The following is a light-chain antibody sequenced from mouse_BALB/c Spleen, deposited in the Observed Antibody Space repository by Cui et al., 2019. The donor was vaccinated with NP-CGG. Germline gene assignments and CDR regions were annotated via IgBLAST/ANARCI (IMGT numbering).Light chain of an antibody. Sequence: QIVLTQSPAIMSASPGEKVTMTCSASSSVSYMYWYQQKPGSSPRLLIYDTSNLASGVPGRFSGSGSGTSYSLTISRMEAEDAATYYCQQWSSYPRTFGGGTKLEIK. CDR2: DTS. CDR1: SSVSY. J-gene: IGKJ1*01. V-gene: IGKV4-55*01. CDR3: QQWSSYPRT.